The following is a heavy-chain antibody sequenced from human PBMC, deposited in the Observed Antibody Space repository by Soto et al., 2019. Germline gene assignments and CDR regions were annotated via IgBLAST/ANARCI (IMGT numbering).Heavy chain of an antibody. CDR2: ITYDGTNI. V-gene: IGHV3-30-3*01. Sequence: PGGSLRLSCAASGFTFTYFSFHWVRQGPGKGLEWVAVITYDGTNIHYADSVRGRFTISRDNSKDTLYLQMNSLRPEDTAVYYCAKDSPSDYDFWSGPSFDYWGQGVLVTVSS. CDR1: GFTFTYFS. J-gene: IGHJ4*02. D-gene: IGHD3-3*01. CDR3: AKDSPSDYDFWSGPSFDY.